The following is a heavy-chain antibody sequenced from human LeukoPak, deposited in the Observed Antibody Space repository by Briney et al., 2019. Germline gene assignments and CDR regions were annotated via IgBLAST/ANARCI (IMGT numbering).Heavy chain of an antibody. J-gene: IGHJ4*02. CDR1: GYTFTGYD. CDR2: MNPNSGNT. CDR3: ARGGFLEWLPLDY. D-gene: IGHD3-3*01. Sequence: ASVKVSCKASGYTFTGYDINWVRQATGQGLEWMGWMNPNSGNTGYAQKFQGRVTITRNTSISTAYMELSSLRSEDTAVYYCARGGFLEWLPLDYWGQGTLVTVSS. V-gene: IGHV1-8*03.